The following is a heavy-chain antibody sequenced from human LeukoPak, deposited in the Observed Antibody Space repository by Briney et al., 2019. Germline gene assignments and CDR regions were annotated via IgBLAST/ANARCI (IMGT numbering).Heavy chain of an antibody. CDR2: ISYDGSNK. CDR3: ARDLTMDV. CDR1: GFTFSSYA. J-gene: IGHJ6*02. Sequence: SLSLPCPPRGFTFSSYAKLWVRQAPAKEREWVAVISYDGSNKYYADSVKGRFTISRDNSKNTLYLQMNSLRAVDTAVYYCARDLTMDVWGQETTVTVSS. V-gene: IGHV3-30-3*01.